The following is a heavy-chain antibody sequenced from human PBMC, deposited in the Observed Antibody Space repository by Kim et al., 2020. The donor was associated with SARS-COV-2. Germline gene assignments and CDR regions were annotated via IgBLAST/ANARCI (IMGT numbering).Heavy chain of an antibody. J-gene: IGHJ6*02. D-gene: IGHD2-15*01. V-gene: IGHV3-11*01. CDR3: QKTPVVDYYGMDV. CDR1: GFTFSDYY. Sequence: GGSLRLSCAASGFTFSDYYMSWIRQAPGKGLEWVSYISSSGSTIYYADSVKGRFTISRDNAKNSLYLQMNSLRAEDTAVYYCQKTPVVDYYGMDVWGQGTTVTVSS. CDR2: ISSSGSTI.